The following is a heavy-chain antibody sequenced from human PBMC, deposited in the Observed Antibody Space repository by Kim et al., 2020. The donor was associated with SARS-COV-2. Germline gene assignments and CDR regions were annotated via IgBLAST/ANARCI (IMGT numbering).Heavy chain of an antibody. CDR3: ARDQEAAAGIMWSGMYYGMDV. Sequence: SVKVSCKASGGTFSSYAISWVRQAPGQGLEWMGRIIPILGIANYAQKFQGRVTITADKSTSTAYMELSSLRSEDTAVYYCARDQEAAAGIMWSGMYYGMDVWGQGTTVTVSS. CDR1: GGTFSSYA. CDR2: IIPILGIA. J-gene: IGHJ6*02. V-gene: IGHV1-69*04. D-gene: IGHD6-13*01.